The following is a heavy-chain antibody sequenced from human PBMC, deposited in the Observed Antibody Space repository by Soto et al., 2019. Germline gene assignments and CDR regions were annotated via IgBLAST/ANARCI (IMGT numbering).Heavy chain of an antibody. V-gene: IGHV3-33*01. CDR2: IWYDGSNT. Sequence: QVQLVESGGGVVQPGKSLRLSCAASGFPFSTSGMHWVRQAPGKGLEWVAVIWYDGSNTFYADSVKGRFTISRDNSKNTLYLHMNSLRAEDTAVYYCARDKVTIFGKSGFEPWGQGTLVTVSS. D-gene: IGHD3-3*01. CDR1: GFPFSTSG. CDR3: ARDKVTIFGKSGFEP. J-gene: IGHJ5*02.